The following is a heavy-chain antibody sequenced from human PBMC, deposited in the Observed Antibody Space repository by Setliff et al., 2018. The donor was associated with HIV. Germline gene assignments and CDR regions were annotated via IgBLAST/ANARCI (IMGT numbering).Heavy chain of an antibody. Sequence: ASETLSLTCAVYGGSFSGYYWSWIRQPPGKGLEWIGEINHSGSTNYNPSLKSRVTISVDTSKNQFSLKLSSVTAADTAVYYCAREGSVVPAAQANYMDVWGKGTTGTVS. V-gene: IGHV4-34*01. CDR1: GGSFSGYY. J-gene: IGHJ6*03. D-gene: IGHD2-2*01. CDR2: INHSGST. CDR3: AREGSVVPAAQANYMDV.